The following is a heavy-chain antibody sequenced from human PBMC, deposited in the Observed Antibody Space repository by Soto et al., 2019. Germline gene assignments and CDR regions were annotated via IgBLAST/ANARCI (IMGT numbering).Heavy chain of an antibody. CDR1: GFTFSSYA. CDR3: ARDRVYYFDY. Sequence: QVQLVESGGGVVQPGRSLRLSCAASGFTFSSYAMHWVRQAPGKGLEWVAVISYDGSNKYYADSVKSRFTMSRDNSKNRLYLQMNSLRAEDTAVYYCARDRVYYFDYWGQGTLVTVSS. D-gene: IGHD3-16*01. V-gene: IGHV3-30-3*01. J-gene: IGHJ4*02. CDR2: ISYDGSNK.